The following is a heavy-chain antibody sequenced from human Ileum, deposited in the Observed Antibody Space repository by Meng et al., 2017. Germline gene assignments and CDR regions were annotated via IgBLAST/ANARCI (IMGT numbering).Heavy chain of an antibody. D-gene: IGHD3-22*01. CDR1: GFSLSTYT. V-gene: IGHV3-23*04. CDR2: ISGNGGTI. J-gene: IGHJ4*02. CDR3: VTDSSPYYRWNY. Sequence: EVQLVESGGGLVKPGGSLRLSCAASGFSLSTYTMSWVRQAPGKGLEWVSGISGNGGTIDYADSVKGRFTMSRDKSKNTLYLQMDSLRVEDTAVYYCVTDSSPYYRWNYWGQGTLVTVSS.